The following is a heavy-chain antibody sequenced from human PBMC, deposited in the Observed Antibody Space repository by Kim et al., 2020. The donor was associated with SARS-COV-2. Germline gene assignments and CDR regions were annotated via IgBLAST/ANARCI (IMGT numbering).Heavy chain of an antibody. CDR3: ARGGGHSNHLES. CDR2: T. D-gene: IGHD4-4*01. Sequence: TSYHPYLKSRVTISVDTPKNQFPLKLSSVTAADTAVYYCARGGGHSNHLESWGEGTLVTVSS. J-gene: IGHJ4*02. V-gene: IGHV4-59*09.